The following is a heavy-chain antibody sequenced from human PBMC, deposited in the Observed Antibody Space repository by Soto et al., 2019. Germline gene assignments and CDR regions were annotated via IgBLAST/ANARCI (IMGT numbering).Heavy chain of an antibody. CDR1: GFTFTRYA. D-gene: IGHD6-19*01. CDR3: ARGKGIGWYESSDY. Sequence: GGSLRLSCAASGFTFTRYAMSWVRQAPGKGLEWVSGIGATGTNIHYADSVRGRFTISRDISKNTLYLQMNSLRAEDTATYYCARGKGIGWYESSDYWGQGTLVTVSS. J-gene: IGHJ4*02. V-gene: IGHV3-23*01. CDR2: IGATGTNI.